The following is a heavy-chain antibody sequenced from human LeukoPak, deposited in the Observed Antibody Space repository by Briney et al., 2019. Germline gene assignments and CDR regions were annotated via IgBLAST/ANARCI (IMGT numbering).Heavy chain of an antibody. J-gene: IGHJ5*02. D-gene: IGHD3-3*01. CDR1: GYTFTSYG. Sequence: ASVKVSCKASGYTFTSYGISWVRQAPGQGLEWMGWISAYNGNTNYAQKLQGRVTMTTDTSTSTAYMELRSLRSDDTAVYYCARGGEEDFWSGRNWFDPWGQGTLVTVSS. V-gene: IGHV1-18*01. CDR2: ISAYNGNT. CDR3: ARGGEEDFWSGRNWFDP.